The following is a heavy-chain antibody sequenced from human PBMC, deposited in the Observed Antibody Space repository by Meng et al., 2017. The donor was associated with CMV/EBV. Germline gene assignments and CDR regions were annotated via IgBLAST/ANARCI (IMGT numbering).Heavy chain of an antibody. V-gene: IGHV3-23*01. CDR1: GFTFNIYA. D-gene: IGHD1/OR15-1a*01. CDR2: ISGNSGST. Sequence: GESLKISCATSGFTFNIYAITWVRQAPGKGLEWVSSISGNSGSTYYADSVKGRFTISRDNSKNTLYLQMNSLRAEDTAVYYCARSLTATGYFFDYWGQGTLVTVSS. J-gene: IGHJ4*02. CDR3: ARSLTATGYFFDY.